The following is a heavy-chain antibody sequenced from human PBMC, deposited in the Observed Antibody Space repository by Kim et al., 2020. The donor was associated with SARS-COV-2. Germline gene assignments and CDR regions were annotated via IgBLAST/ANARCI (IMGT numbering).Heavy chain of an antibody. J-gene: IGHJ4*02. D-gene: IGHD6-19*01. CDR1: GFTFSSRA. CDR2: VNHVGNA. Sequence: GGSLRLSCAASGFTFSSRAISWVRPAPGNGPAWVASVNHVGNASYADSVKGRFTVSRDITRDTLYLQMHSLRAEDTALYFCAKDHPSSGGPAFDSWGQGTLVTGAS. V-gene: IGHV3-23*01. CDR3: AKDHPSSGGPAFDS.